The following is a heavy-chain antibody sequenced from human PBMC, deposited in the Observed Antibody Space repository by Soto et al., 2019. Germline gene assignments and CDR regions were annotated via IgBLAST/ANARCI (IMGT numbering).Heavy chain of an antibody. J-gene: IGHJ4*02. CDR1: GFAVSSKY. Sequence: EVQLVESGGGLIQPGGSLRLSCAASGFAVSSKYMTWVRQAPGKGLEWVSVIYGGGTTYYADSVKGRFTISRVTSKNTLYLQMNSLRAKDTAVYYCVQTTGWPGFDFWGQGTLVTVSS. CDR2: IYGGGTT. CDR3: VQTTGWPGFDF. D-gene: IGHD6-19*01. V-gene: IGHV3-53*01.